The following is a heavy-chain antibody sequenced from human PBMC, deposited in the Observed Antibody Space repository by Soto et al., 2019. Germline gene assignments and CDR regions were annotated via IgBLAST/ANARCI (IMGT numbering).Heavy chain of an antibody. Sequence: EVQLVESGGGLVQPGGSLRLSCAASGFTFSTYWMHWVRQVPGKGLVWVSRINSDGSTTSYADSVKGRFTISRDNAKNTLFLQMNSLRAEDTTVYYCAGGVATLLAWGQGTLVTVSS. J-gene: IGHJ5*02. D-gene: IGHD5-12*01. CDR1: GFTFSTYW. CDR3: AGGVATLLA. CDR2: INSDGSTT. V-gene: IGHV3-74*01.